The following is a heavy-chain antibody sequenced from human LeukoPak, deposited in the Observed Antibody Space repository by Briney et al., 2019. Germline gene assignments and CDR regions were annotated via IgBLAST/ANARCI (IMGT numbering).Heavy chain of an antibody. CDR2: ISGSGYST. V-gene: IGHV3-23*01. J-gene: IGHJ4*02. CDR1: GFTFSSYA. D-gene: IGHD5-12*01. CDR3: AKEAGYSGYDYPDY. Sequence: PGGSLRLSCAASGFTFSSYAMSWVRQAPGKGREGVSAISGSGYSTYYADSVKGRFTISRDNSKNTLYLQMNSLRAEDTAVYYCAKEAGYSGYDYPDYWGQGTLVTVSS.